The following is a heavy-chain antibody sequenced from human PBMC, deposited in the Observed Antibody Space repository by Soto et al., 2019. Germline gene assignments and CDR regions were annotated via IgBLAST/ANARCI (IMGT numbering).Heavy chain of an antibody. CDR3: AKDFPYDTSGYYLYYSEY. CDR1: GFTFTNYA. CDR2: INGFGDSL. Sequence: LRLSCAASGFTFTNYAMNWVRQAPGKGLEWVSAINGFGDSLYYADSVRGRFTISRDNSKNTVYLQMNSLRPDDTAIYFCAKDFPYDTSGYYLYYSEYWGQGTVVTVSS. J-gene: IGHJ4*02. D-gene: IGHD3-22*01. V-gene: IGHV3-23*01.